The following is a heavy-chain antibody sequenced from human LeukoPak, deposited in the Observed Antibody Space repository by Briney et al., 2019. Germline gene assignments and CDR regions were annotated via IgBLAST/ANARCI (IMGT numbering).Heavy chain of an antibody. CDR2: IIPIFGTA. J-gene: IGHJ4*02. CDR3: ARGPLYDSSGYYYELDY. V-gene: IGHV1-69*01. Sequence: SVKVSCRASGGTFSSYAISRLRQAPGQGLEWMGGIIPIFGTANYAQKFQGRVTITADESTSTAYMELSSLRSEDTAVYYCARGPLYDSSGYYYELDYWGQGTLVTVSS. D-gene: IGHD3-22*01. CDR1: GGTFSSYA.